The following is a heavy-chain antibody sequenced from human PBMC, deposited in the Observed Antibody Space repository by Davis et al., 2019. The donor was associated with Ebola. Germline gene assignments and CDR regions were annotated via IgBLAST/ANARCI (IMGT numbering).Heavy chain of an antibody. CDR2: INPSGGST. D-gene: IGHD2-15*01. CDR3: ARDRCGSCYSSYGMDV. CDR1: GYTFTNYY. Sequence: AASVKVSCKASGYTFTNYYMHWVRQAPGQGLEWMGIINPSGGSTSYAQKFQGRVTMTRDTSTSTVYMELSSLRSEDTAVYYCARDRCGSCYSSYGMDVWGQGTTVTVSS. V-gene: IGHV1-46*01. J-gene: IGHJ6*02.